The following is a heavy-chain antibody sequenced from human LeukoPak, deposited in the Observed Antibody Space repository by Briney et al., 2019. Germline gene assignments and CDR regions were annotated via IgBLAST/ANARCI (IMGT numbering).Heavy chain of an antibody. J-gene: IGHJ3*02. CDR3: ARVKYYYGSGSYAFDI. Sequence: NPSETLSLTCAVSGGSISSSNWWSWIRQPPGKGLEWIGYIYYSGSTYYNPSLKSRVTISVDTSKNQFSLKLSSVTAADTAVYYCARVKYYYGSGSYAFDIWGQGTMVTVSS. D-gene: IGHD3-10*01. CDR1: GGSISSSNW. V-gene: IGHV4-30-4*01. CDR2: IYYSGST.